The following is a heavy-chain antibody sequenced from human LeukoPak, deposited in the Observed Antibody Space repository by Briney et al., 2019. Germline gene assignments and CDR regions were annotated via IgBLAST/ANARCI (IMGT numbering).Heavy chain of an antibody. CDR3: ARDVAAAGPGWFDP. J-gene: IGHJ5*02. CDR2: IYYSGST. D-gene: IGHD6-13*01. Sequence: SETLSLTCTVSGGSISSYYWSWLRQPPGKGLEWVGYIYYSGSTNYNPSLKSRVTISVDTSKNQFSLKLSSVTAADTAVYYCARDVAAAGPGWFDPWGQGTLVTVSS. CDR1: GGSISSYY. V-gene: IGHV4-59*01.